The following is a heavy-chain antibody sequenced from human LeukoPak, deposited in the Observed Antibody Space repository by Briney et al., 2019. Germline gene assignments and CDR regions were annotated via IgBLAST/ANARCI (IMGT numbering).Heavy chain of an antibody. CDR3: TRVGYIDEGIDY. Sequence: GGSLRLSCAASGFTFSSYWMHWVRQAPGKGLGWVSRINSDGSSTSYADSVKGRFTISRDNAKNSLYLQMNSLRAEDTAIYYCTRVGYIDEGIDYWGQGTLVTVSS. J-gene: IGHJ4*02. CDR2: INSDGSST. CDR1: GFTFSSYW. V-gene: IGHV3-74*01. D-gene: IGHD5-24*01.